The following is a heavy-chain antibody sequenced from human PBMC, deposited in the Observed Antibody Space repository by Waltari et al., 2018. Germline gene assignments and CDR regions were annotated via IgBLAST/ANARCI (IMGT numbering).Heavy chain of an antibody. J-gene: IGHJ6*02. D-gene: IGHD6-13*01. CDR3: ARYGGRCAGTNCHPLEYYYGMDV. CDR1: GSTFTDYY. CDR2: VDPEDGET. Sequence: EVQLVTSGAEVKKPGATVKISCKASGSTFTDYYMHWVQPARGKGLEWMGRVDPEDGETRYAEKFQGRVTITADTSTDTAYMELSSLRSEDTAVYFCARYGGRCAGTNCHPLEYYYGMDVWGQGTTVTVSS. V-gene: IGHV1-69-2*01.